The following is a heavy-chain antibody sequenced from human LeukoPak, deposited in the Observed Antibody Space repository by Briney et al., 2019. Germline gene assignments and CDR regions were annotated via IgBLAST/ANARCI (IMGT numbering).Heavy chain of an antibody. CDR3: AKDPPTAGTTFDY. CDR1: GFTFSNYA. Sequence: GGSLRLSCAASGFTFSNYAMSWVRQAPGEGLEWVSTISGSGDSTYYADSVKGRFTISRDNSKNTLFLQMNNLRGEDTAAYYCAKDPPTAGTTFDYWGQGALVTGSS. D-gene: IGHD6-13*01. V-gene: IGHV3-23*01. CDR2: ISGSGDST. J-gene: IGHJ4*02.